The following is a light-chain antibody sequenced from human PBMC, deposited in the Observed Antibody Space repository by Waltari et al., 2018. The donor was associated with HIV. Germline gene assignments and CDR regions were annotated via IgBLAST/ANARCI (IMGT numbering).Light chain of an antibody. Sequence: SYELTQPPSVSVSPGQTARITCSGDALPKQYAYWYQQKPGQAPVLVIYKDSERPSGIPDRFSGSSSGKTVTLTSSGVQAEDEADYYCQSADSSGTYSVVFGGGTKLTVL. J-gene: IGLJ2*01. V-gene: IGLV3-25*03. CDR1: ALPKQY. CDR3: QSADSSGTYSVV. CDR2: KDS.